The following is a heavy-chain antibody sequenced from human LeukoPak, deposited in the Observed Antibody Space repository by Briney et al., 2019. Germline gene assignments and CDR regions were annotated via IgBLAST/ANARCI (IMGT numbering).Heavy chain of an antibody. D-gene: IGHD3-3*01. Sequence: ASVKVSCKTSGYIFSGHHLNWLRQAPGQEPEWMAWINPATGGTQYKQKFQGRITVTRDTSIRTTYMELSSLTSGDTAVYYCARGWSGGDDNWGQGTLVTVSS. CDR1: GYIFSGHH. CDR3: ARGWSGGDDN. J-gene: IGHJ4*02. CDR2: INPATGGT. V-gene: IGHV1-2*02.